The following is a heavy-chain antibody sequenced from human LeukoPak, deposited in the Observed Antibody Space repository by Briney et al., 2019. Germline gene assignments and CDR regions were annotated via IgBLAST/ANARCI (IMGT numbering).Heavy chain of an antibody. J-gene: IGHJ5*02. Sequence: ASVKVSCKASGYTFTSYDINWVRQATGQGLEWMGWMNPNSGNTGYAQKFQGRVTMTRNTSMSTAYMELSSLGSEDTAVYYCARAYYSSSWYFGRIRFDPWGQGALVTVSS. CDR1: GYTFTSYD. CDR2: MNPNSGNT. V-gene: IGHV1-8*01. CDR3: ARAYYSSSWYFGRIRFDP. D-gene: IGHD6-13*01.